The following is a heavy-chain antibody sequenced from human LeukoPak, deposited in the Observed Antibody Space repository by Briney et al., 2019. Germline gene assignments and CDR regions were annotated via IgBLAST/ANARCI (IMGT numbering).Heavy chain of an antibody. CDR2: IDPSSSST. D-gene: IGHD3-22*01. Sequence: ASVKVSCTASGYTFSSYYMHWVRQAPGQGLEWMGLIDPSSSSTSYAQKFQGRVTMTRDVSTSTVYMELSRLRSDDTAVYYCARVLEYYYDSSGYYYEDYWGQGTLVTVSS. J-gene: IGHJ4*02. V-gene: IGHV1-46*01. CDR3: ARVLEYYYDSSGYYYEDY. CDR1: GYTFSSYY.